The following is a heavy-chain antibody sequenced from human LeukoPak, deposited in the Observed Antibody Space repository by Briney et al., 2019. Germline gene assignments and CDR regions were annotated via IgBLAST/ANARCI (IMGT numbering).Heavy chain of an antibody. J-gene: IGHJ4*02. CDR1: GYTLPELS. CDR2: FDPEDGET. Sequence: ASVKVSCKVSGYTLPELSMHWVRQAPGKGREWMGGFDPEDGETIYAQKFQGRVTMTEAPSTDTAYMEMSSLRSEDTAVYYCATTPYYDFWSGPPYWGQGTLVTVSS. CDR3: ATTPYYDFWSGPPY. D-gene: IGHD3-3*01. V-gene: IGHV1-24*01.